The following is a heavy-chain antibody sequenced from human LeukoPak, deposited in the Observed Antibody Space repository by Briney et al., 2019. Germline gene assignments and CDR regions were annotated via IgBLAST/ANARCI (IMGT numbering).Heavy chain of an antibody. CDR1: GFSVSSYA. J-gene: IGHJ4*02. D-gene: IGHD3-22*01. CDR3: AKDRVKYYDSSGYYYYFDY. CDR2: IIGSGSNT. V-gene: IGHV3-23*01. Sequence: PGGSLRLSCAASGFSVSSYAMTWVRQAPGKGLEWVSVIIGSGSNTYYADSVKGRFTISRDNSNSTLFLQMNSLRAEDAAVYYCAKDRVKYYDSSGYYYYFDYWGQGTLVTVSS.